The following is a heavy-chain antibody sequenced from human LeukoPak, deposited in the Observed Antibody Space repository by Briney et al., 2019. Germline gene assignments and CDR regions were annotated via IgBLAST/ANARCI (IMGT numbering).Heavy chain of an antibody. CDR2: IYHSGTT. Sequence: SETLSFTCAVSGGSISSGGYSWNWIRQPPGKGLEWIGYIYHSGTTYYNPSLNSRVTISVDRSNNQFSLKLSSVTAADTAVYHCARGVYCSGGNCYFDYWGQGTLVTVSS. CDR1: GGSISSGGYS. J-gene: IGHJ4*02. CDR3: ARGVYCSGGNCYFDY. D-gene: IGHD2-15*01. V-gene: IGHV4-30-2*01.